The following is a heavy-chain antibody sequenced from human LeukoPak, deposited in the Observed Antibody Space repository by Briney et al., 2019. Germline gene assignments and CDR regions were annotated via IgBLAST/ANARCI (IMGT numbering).Heavy chain of an antibody. CDR1: GFTFSSYA. Sequence: GGSLRLSCAASGFTFSSYAMSWVRQAPGKGLEWVSAISGSGGSTYYADSVEGRFTISRDNSKNTLYLQMNSLRAEDTAVYYCAKDHGAMVRGYYFDYWGQGTLVTVSS. CDR3: AKDHGAMVRGYYFDY. V-gene: IGHV3-23*01. J-gene: IGHJ4*02. CDR2: ISGSGGST. D-gene: IGHD3-10*01.